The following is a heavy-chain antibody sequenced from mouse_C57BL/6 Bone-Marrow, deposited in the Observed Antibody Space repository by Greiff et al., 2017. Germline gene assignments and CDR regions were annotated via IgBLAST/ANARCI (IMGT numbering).Heavy chain of an antibody. J-gene: IGHJ4*01. CDR1: GFTFSSYA. D-gene: IGHD1-1*01. V-gene: IGHV5-4*01. CDR3: ARDRRRYAFYAMDY. CDR2: ISDGGSYT. Sequence: EVKLVESGGGLVKPGGSLKLSCAASGFTFSSYAMSWVRQTPEKRLEWVATISDGGSYTYYPDTVKGRFTISRDNAKNNLYLQMSHLKSEDTAMYYGARDRRRYAFYAMDYWGQGTSVTVSS.